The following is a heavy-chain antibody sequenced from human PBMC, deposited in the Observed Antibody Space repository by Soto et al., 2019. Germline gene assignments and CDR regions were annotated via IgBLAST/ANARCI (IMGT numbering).Heavy chain of an antibody. CDR2: IHSTGNS. CDR3: VRDMAAVGTHWFDP. V-gene: IGHV4-4*07. CDR1: GDSISTAY. J-gene: IGHJ5*02. D-gene: IGHD6-13*01. Sequence: SETLSLTCSVSGDSISTAYWSWIRQPPEKRPEGIGRIHSTGNSPYNPSLRSRLSMLMDTSKKEIYLELTSVTAADTAVYYCVRDMAAVGTHWFDPWGQGTLVTVSS.